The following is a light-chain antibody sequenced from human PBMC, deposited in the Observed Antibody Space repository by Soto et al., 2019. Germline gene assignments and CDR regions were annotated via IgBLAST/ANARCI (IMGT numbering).Light chain of an antibody. CDR3: QQRSNWLT. CDR2: DAS. Sequence: IVLTQSPATLSLSQVEGATLSCRASQSVSRYLAWYQQKSGQAPRLLIYDASNRATGIPARFSGSGSGTDFTLTISSLEPEDFAVYYCQQRSNWLTFGQGTRLEIK. V-gene: IGKV3-11*01. CDR1: QSVSRY. J-gene: IGKJ5*01.